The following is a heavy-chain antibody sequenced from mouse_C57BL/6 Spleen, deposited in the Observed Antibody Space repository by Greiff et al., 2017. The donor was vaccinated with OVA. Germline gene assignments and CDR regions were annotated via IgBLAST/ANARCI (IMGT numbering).Heavy chain of an antibody. Sequence: QVQLQQSGAELARPGASVKMSCKASGYTFTSYTMHWVKQRPGQGLEWIGYINPSSGYTKYNQKFKDKATLTADKSSSTAYMQKRSLTSEDSAVYYCARGDYPIDYAMDDWGQGTSVTVSS. V-gene: IGHV1-4*01. CDR1: GYTFTSYT. D-gene: IGHD5-5*01. CDR2: INPSSGYT. J-gene: IGHJ4*01. CDR3: ARGDYPIDYAMDD.